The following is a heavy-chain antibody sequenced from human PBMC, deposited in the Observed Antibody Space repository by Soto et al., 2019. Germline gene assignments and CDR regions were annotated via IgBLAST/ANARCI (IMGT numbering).Heavy chain of an antibody. CDR3: AHRNYYESRGYYYYFDY. V-gene: IGHV3-23*01. J-gene: IGHJ4*02. CDR1: GFTFSSYV. D-gene: IGHD3-22*01. Sequence: GGSLRLSCAASGFTFSSYVMSWVRQAPGKGLGWVSGISGSGGSTYYADSVKGRFTISRDNSKNTLYLQMNSLRAEDTAVYYCAHRNYYESRGYYYYFDYWGQGTLVTVSS. CDR2: ISGSGGST.